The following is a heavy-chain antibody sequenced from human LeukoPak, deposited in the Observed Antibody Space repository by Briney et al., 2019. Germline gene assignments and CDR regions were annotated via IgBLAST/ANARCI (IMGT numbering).Heavy chain of an antibody. V-gene: IGHV1-24*01. Sequence: GASVKVSCKVSGSTLTGLSIHWVRQAPGKGLEWMGGLDPEDGEMLYSQRFQGRVTVTEDTSTDTAYMELSSLRSEDTAVYYCATADLSSYYYDSSGYYFGYWGQGTLVTVSS. CDR2: LDPEDGEM. J-gene: IGHJ4*02. D-gene: IGHD3-22*01. CDR1: GSTLTGLS. CDR3: ATADLSSYYYDSSGYYFGY.